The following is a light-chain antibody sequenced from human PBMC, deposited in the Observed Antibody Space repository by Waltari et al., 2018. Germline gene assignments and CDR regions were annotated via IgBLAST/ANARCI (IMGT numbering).Light chain of an antibody. CDR1: SGHSSYA. J-gene: IGLJ3*02. CDR2: LTSDGSH. V-gene: IGLV4-69*01. Sequence: QLVLTQSPSASASLGASVKFTCTLSSGHSSYAIAWHQQQPEKGPRYLMKLTSDGSHIKGDGIPDRFSGSSSGAERYLTISSLQSEDEADYYCQTWGTGIQVFGGGTKLTVL. CDR3: QTWGTGIQV.